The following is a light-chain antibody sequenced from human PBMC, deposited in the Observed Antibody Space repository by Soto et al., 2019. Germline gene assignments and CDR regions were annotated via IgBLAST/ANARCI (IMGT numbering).Light chain of an antibody. J-gene: IGKJ1*01. Sequence: DIQMTQSPSALAASVRDRVTISCRASQTISSWLAWFQQRPGRAPKFLIYKASSLKNGVPLRFSGSGSGTEFTLTISSLQPDDFATYYCQQYNSYSPWTFGQGTKVDIK. V-gene: IGKV1-5*03. CDR1: QTISSW. CDR2: KAS. CDR3: QQYNSYSPWT.